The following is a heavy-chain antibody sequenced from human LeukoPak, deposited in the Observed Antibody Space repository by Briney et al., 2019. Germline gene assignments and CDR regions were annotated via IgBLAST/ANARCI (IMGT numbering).Heavy chain of an antibody. CDR3: ARGGIDIVTVPVSNWFDP. CDR1: GYTFINYG. D-gene: IGHD2/OR15-2a*01. CDR2: SSPYNGKT. Sequence: GASVKVSCTASGYTFINYGITWVRQAPGQGLEWMGWSSPYNGKTNYAQKLQGRVTMTTDTSTNTAYMELRSLRSDDTAVYYCARGGIDIVTVPVSNWFDPWGQGTLVTVSS. V-gene: IGHV1-18*01. J-gene: IGHJ5*02.